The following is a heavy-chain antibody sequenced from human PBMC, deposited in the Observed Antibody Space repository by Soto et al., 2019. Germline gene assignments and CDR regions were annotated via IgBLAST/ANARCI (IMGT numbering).Heavy chain of an antibody. J-gene: IGHJ6*02. CDR3: AKFPAVKVTLSYYYGMDV. CDR2: ISGSGGST. CDR1: GFTFSSYA. D-gene: IGHD4-4*01. V-gene: IGHV3-23*01. Sequence: EVQLLESGGGLVQPGGSLRLSCAASGFTFSSYAMSWVRQAPGKGLDWVSAISGSGGSTYYADSVKGRFTISRDNSKNTLYLQMNSLRGEDTAVYYCAKFPAVKVTLSYYYGMDVWGQGTTVTVSS.